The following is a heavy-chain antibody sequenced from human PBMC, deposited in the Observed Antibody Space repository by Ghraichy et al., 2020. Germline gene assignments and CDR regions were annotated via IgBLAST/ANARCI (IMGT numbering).Heavy chain of an antibody. J-gene: IGHJ4*02. CDR2: INPNSGGT. D-gene: IGHD6-19*01. Sequence: ASVKVSCKASGYTFTGYYMHWVRQAPGQGLEWMGWINPNSGGTNYAQKFQGRVTMTRDTSISTAYMELSRLRSDDTAVYYCARSRRKQWLVPPFDYWGQGTLVTVSS. CDR3: ARSRRKQWLVPPFDY. CDR1: GYTFTGYY. V-gene: IGHV1-2*02.